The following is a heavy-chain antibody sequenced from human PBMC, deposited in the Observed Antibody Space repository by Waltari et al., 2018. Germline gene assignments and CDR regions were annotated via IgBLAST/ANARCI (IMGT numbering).Heavy chain of an antibody. D-gene: IGHD2-15*01. Sequence: EVQLEESGGGLVQPGGSLRLSCAASGFTFSSYWMSWVRQAPGKGLEGVANIKQDGSEQYYVDSVKGRFTISRDNTKNSLYLHMNSLRAEDTAVYYCARASCSGGSCYSGVPIADGFDVWGQGTVVTVSS. V-gene: IGHV3-7*03. J-gene: IGHJ3*01. CDR1: GFTFSSYW. CDR2: IKQDGSEQ. CDR3: ARASCSGGSCYSGVPIADGFDV.